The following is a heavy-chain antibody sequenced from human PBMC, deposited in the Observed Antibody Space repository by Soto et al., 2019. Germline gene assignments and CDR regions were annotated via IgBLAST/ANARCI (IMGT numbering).Heavy chain of an antibody. CDR2: INPNSGGT. D-gene: IGHD3-10*01. CDR3: AREGDGSGSYYSFDI. V-gene: IGHV1-2*04. CDR1: GYTFTGYY. J-gene: IGHJ3*02. Sequence: GASVKVSCKASGYTFTGYYMHWVRHAPGQGLEWMGWINPNSGGTNYAQKFQGWVTMTRDTSISTAYMELSRLRSDDTAVYYCAREGDGSGSYYSFDIWGQGTMVTVSS.